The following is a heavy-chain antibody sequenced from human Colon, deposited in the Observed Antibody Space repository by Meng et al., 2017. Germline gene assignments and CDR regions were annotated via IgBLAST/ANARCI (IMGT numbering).Heavy chain of an antibody. Sequence: QVQLTESGPGPVKPSGTLSLTCAVSGGSITNSNWWSWVRQPPGKGLEWIGQTYGSVNTAYNPSLKSRVTISVDKSKNQLSLTLSSVTAADTAVYYCAKNGAYCLEYWGQGILVTVSS. D-gene: IGHD2-8*02. V-gene: IGHV4-4*02. CDR3: AKNGAYCLEY. J-gene: IGHJ4*02. CDR1: GGSITNSNW. CDR2: TYGSVNT.